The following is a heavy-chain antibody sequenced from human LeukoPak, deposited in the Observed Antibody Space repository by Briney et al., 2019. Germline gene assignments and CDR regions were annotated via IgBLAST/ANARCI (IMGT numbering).Heavy chain of an antibody. J-gene: IGHJ4*02. CDR3: ATCSGGSCSYGY. CDR2: INPSGGST. CDR1: GYTFTSYY. V-gene: IGHV1-46*01. Sequence: ASVKVSCKASGYTFTSYYMHWVRQAPGQGLEWMGIINPSGGSTTYAEKFQGRVTMTRDTSTSTVYMDLSSLRSEDTAVYYCATCSGGSCSYGYWGQGTLVTVSS. D-gene: IGHD2-15*01.